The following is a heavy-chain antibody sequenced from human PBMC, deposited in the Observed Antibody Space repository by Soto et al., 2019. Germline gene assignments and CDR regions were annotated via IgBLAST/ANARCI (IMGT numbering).Heavy chain of an antibody. Sequence: GGSLRLSCAASGFTFSSYGMHWVRQAPGKGLEWVAVISYDGSNKYYADSVKGRFTISRDNSKNTLYLQMNSLRAEDTAVYYCAKDMITMIVVVITNDYYYGMDVWGQGTTVTVSS. CDR1: GFTFSSYG. J-gene: IGHJ6*02. V-gene: IGHV3-30*18. CDR3: AKDMITMIVVVITNDYYYGMDV. D-gene: IGHD3-22*01. CDR2: ISYDGSNK.